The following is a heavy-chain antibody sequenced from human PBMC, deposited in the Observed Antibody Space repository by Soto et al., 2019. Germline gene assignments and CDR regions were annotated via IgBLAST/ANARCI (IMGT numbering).Heavy chain of an antibody. CDR3: GRTPTP. D-gene: IGHD1-26*01. V-gene: IGHV4-30-2*01. J-gene: IGHJ5*02. CDR1: GGSISSGGYS. CDR2: SYHSGST. Sequence: QLQLQESGSGLVKPSQTLSLTCAVSGGSISSGGYSWSWIRQPPGKGLEWIGYSYHSGSTYYNPSLKRRVTISVDRSKNQCPRTLSSVTAAGTAVYYCGRTPTPWGQGTLVTVSS.